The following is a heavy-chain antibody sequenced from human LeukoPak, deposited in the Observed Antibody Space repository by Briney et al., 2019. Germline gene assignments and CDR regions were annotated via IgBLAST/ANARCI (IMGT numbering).Heavy chain of an antibody. V-gene: IGHV4-38-2*02. D-gene: IGHD1-26*01. CDR1: GYSISSAYY. CDR2: IYYSGST. CDR3: ARDGGSYWFDP. Sequence: SETLSLTCTVSGYSISSAYYWGWIRQPPGKGLEWLGYIYYSGSTYYNPSLKSRVTISVDTSKNQFSLNLRSMTAADTALYYCARDGGSYWFDPWGPGTLVTVSS. J-gene: IGHJ5*02.